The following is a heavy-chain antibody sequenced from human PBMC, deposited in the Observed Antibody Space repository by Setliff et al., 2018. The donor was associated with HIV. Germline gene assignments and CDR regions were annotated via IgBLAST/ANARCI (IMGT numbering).Heavy chain of an antibody. V-gene: IGHV1-46*01. CDR3: ASAGAWQRNALDI. Sequence: VASVKVSCKPSGYSFTNHYMHWVRQAPGQGLEWMGVINPTGGSTRNTQKFQGRVAMTGDTSTSTVYMELSSLRSEDTAVYYCASAGAWQRNALDIWGQGTMVTVSS. D-gene: IGHD5-12*01. CDR1: GYSFTNHY. J-gene: IGHJ3*02. CDR2: INPTGGST.